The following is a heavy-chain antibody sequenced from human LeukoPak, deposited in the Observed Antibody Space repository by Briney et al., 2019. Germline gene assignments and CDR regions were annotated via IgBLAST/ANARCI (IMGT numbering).Heavy chain of an antibody. Sequence: GGSLRLSCAASGFTFSSYVMSWVRQAPGKGLEWVSSISSSSSYIYYADSVKGRFTISRDNAKNSLYLQMNSLRAEDTAVYYCARGRYSGSYNAHDYWGQGTLVTVSS. V-gene: IGHV3-21*01. CDR1: GFTFSSYV. D-gene: IGHD1-26*01. CDR2: ISSSSSYI. J-gene: IGHJ4*02. CDR3: ARGRYSGSYNAHDY.